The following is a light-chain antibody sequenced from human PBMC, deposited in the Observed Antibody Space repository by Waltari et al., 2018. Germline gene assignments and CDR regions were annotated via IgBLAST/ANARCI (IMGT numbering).Light chain of an antibody. J-gene: IGLJ2*01. CDR1: RSDVGDYKY. CDR2: EVS. Sequence: QSALTQPASVSGSPGQSITISCSGTRSDVGDYKYVAWYQQHPGKAPKLMIYEVSNRPSGVPNRFSGSKSGNTSSLTISGLQAEDEADYYCSSYTTSTSYVVFGGGTKLTVL. CDR3: SSYTTSTSYVV. V-gene: IGLV2-14*01.